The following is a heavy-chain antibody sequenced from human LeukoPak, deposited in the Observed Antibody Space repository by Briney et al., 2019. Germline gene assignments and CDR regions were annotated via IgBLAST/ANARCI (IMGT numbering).Heavy chain of an antibody. CDR2: ISGSGGST. V-gene: IGHV3-23*01. D-gene: IGHD2-15*01. J-gene: IGHJ4*02. Sequence: SGGSLRLSCAASGFTFSYAWMSWVRQVPGKGLEWVSAISGSGGSTYYADSVKGRFTISRDNSKNTLYLQMNSLRAEDTAVYYCARSPFDYWGQGTLVTVSS. CDR1: GFTFSYAW. CDR3: ARSPFDY.